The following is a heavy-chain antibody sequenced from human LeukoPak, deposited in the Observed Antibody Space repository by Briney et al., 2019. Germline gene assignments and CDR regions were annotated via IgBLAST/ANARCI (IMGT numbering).Heavy chain of an antibody. Sequence: GGSLRLSCAASGFIFPNAWMSWVRQAPGKGLEWVGRIKSKTDGGTTDYAATVKGRFTTSRDDSKNTLYLQMNSLKTEDTAVYYCTTDWKNYYYYMDVWGKGTTVTVSS. CDR1: GFIFPNAW. J-gene: IGHJ6*03. CDR3: TTDWKNYYYYMDV. D-gene: IGHD1-1*01. CDR2: IKSKTDGGTT. V-gene: IGHV3-15*01.